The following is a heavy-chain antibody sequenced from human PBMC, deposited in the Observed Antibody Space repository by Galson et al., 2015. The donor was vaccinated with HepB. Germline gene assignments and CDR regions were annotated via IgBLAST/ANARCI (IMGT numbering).Heavy chain of an antibody. CDR3: ANLVGSGWPPVDY. V-gene: IGHV3-23*01. Sequence: SLRLSCAASGFTFSSYAMSWVRQAPGKGLEWVSAISGSGGSTYYADSVKGRFTISRNNSKNTLYLQMNSLRAEDTAVYYCANLVGSGWPPVDYWGQGTLVTVSS. J-gene: IGHJ4*02. CDR1: GFTFSSYA. CDR2: ISGSGGST. D-gene: IGHD6-19*01.